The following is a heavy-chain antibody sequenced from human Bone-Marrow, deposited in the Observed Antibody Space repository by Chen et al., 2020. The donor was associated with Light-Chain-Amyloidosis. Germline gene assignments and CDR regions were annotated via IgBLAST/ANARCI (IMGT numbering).Heavy chain of an antibody. CDR3: ARDNYEISHFYY. J-gene: IGHJ4*02. Sequence: QVQLQESGPGLVKPSETLSLTCTVSGDSSSHNYYWGWIRQPPGKGLEWVATFFHDGTTDYNPSLKTGVAVSMNASKNQLSLKLSSVTVADTTVYYCARDNYEISHFYYWGQGALVTVSS. CDR2: FFHDGTT. D-gene: IGHD3-3*01. V-gene: IGHV4-38-2*02. CDR1: GDSSSHNYY.